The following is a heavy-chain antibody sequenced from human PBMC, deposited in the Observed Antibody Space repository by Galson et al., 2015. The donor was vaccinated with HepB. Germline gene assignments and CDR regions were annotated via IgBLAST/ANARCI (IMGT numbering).Heavy chain of an antibody. CDR1: GFTFSSYG. D-gene: IGHD5-18*01. CDR2: ISYDGSNK. Sequence: SLRLSCAASGFTFSSYGMHWVRQAPGKGLEWVAVISYDGSNKYYADSVKGRFTISRDNSKNTLYLQMNSLRAEDTAVYYCAKDPTTGRYSYGYGFHYGMDVWGQGTTVTVSS. V-gene: IGHV3-30*18. J-gene: IGHJ6*02. CDR3: AKDPTTGRYSYGYGFHYGMDV.